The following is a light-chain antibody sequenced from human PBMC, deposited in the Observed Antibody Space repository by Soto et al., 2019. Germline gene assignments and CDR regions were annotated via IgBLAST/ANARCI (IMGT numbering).Light chain of an antibody. J-gene: IGLJ1*01. Sequence: QAVVTQPPSVSGAPGQRVTISCTGSRSNIGAGYDVHWYQQLPGTAPKLLIYGNNNRPSGVPDRFSGSKSDTSSSLAITGVQAEDEADYYCQSYDRSLNGYVFGTGTQLTVL. CDR1: RSNIGAGYD. CDR2: GNN. V-gene: IGLV1-40*01. CDR3: QSYDRSLNGYV.